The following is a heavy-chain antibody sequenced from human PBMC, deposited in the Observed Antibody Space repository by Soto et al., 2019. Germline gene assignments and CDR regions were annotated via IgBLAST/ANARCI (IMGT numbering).Heavy chain of an antibody. CDR2: ISYDGSNK. Sequence: QVQLVESGGGVVQPGRSLRLSCAASGFTFSSYAMHWVRQAPGKGLEWVAAISYDGSNKYYADSVKGRFTISRDNSKNTLYLQMNGLRAEDTAVYYCARAPSRPPVVGYYYYGMDVWGQGTTVTVSS. CDR1: GFTFSSYA. D-gene: IGHD2-15*01. CDR3: ARAPSRPPVVGYYYYGMDV. V-gene: IGHV3-30-3*01. J-gene: IGHJ6*02.